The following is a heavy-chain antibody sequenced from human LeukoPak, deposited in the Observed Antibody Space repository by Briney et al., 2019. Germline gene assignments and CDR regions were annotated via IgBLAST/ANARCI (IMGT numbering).Heavy chain of an antibody. J-gene: IGHJ4*02. CDR2: ISYDGSNK. CDR3: ARDALIQLWFLDY. V-gene: IGHV3-30-3*01. CDR1: GFTFSSYA. D-gene: IGHD5-18*01. Sequence: GGSLRLSCAASGFTFSSYAMHWVRQAPGKGLERVAVISYDGSNKYYADSVKGRFTISRDNSKNTLYLQMNSLRAEDTAVYYCARDALIQLWFLDYWGQGTLVTVSS.